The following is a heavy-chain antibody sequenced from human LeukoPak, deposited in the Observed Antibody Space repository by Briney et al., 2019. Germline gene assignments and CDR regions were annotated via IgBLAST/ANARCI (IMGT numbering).Heavy chain of an antibody. V-gene: IGHV1-69*04. Sequence: GASVKVSCKASGYTFTSYGISWVRQAPGQGLEWMGRIIPILGIANYAQKFQGRVTITADKSTSTAYMELSSLRSEDTAVYYCARGAGNGDYVPSTNYYYYGMDVWGQGTTVTVSS. J-gene: IGHJ6*02. CDR3: ARGAGNGDYVPSTNYYYYGMDV. D-gene: IGHD4-17*01. CDR2: IIPILGIA. CDR1: GYTFTSYG.